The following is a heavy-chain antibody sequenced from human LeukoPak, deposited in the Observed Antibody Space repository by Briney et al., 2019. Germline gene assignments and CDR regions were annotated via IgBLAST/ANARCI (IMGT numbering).Heavy chain of an antibody. Sequence: GGSLRLSCAASGFTFSSYSMNWVRQAPGKGLEWVSSISSSSSYIYYADSVKGRFTISRDNAKNSLYLQMNSLRAEDTAVHYCARDLTDFWSGYHGLGEFDYWGQGTLVTVSS. CDR3: ARDLTDFWSGYHGLGEFDY. V-gene: IGHV3-21*01. CDR2: ISSSSSYI. CDR1: GFTFSSYS. J-gene: IGHJ4*02. D-gene: IGHD3-3*01.